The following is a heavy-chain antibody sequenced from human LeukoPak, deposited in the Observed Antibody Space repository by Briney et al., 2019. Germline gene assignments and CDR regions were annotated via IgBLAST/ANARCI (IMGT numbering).Heavy chain of an antibody. D-gene: IGHD1-26*01. CDR3: ARHGGSYSFDW. V-gene: IGHV4-59*08. J-gene: IGHJ4*02. CDR1: GGSISSYY. Sequence: PSETLSLTCTVSGGSISSYYWSWIRQPPGKGLEWIGYFSYIENTNYNPSLKSRVTISVDTSKSQFSLKLTSVTAADTAVYYCARHGGSYSFDWWGQGTLVTVPS. CDR2: FSYIENT.